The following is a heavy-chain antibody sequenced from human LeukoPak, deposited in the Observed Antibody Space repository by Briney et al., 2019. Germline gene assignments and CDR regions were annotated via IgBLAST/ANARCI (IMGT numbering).Heavy chain of an antibody. V-gene: IGHV3-21*01. D-gene: IGHD3-22*01. CDR1: GFTFSSYS. CDR3: ARALLHYYDSSGYPV. Sequence: PGGSLRLSCAASGFTFSSYSMNWVRQAPGKGLEWDSSISSSSSYIYYADSVKGRFTISRDNAKNSLYLQMNSLRAEDTAVYYCARALLHYYDSSGYPVWGQGTLVTVSS. CDR2: ISSSSSYI. J-gene: IGHJ4*02.